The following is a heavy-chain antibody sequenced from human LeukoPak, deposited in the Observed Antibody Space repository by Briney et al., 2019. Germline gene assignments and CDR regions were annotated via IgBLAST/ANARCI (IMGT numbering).Heavy chain of an antibody. CDR3: AKDSYYDSSDYYYY. D-gene: IGHD3-22*01. J-gene: IGHJ4*02. Sequence: GGSLRLSCAASGFTVSSNYMSWVRQAPGKGLEWVSTISGSGGSTYYADSVKGRFTISRDNSKNTLYLQMNSLRAEDTAVYYCAKDSYYDSSDYYYYWGQGTLVTVSS. V-gene: IGHV3-23*01. CDR1: GFTVSSNY. CDR2: ISGSGGST.